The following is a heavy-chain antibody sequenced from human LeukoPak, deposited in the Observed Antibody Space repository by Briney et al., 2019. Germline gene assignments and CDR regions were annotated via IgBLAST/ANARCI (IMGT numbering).Heavy chain of an antibody. CDR1: GGSISNSSYY. J-gene: IGHJ3*02. CDR3: ARQLKTRYDGFDI. V-gene: IGHV4-39*01. Sequence: PSETLSLTCTVSGGSISNSSYYWGWIRQPPGKGLEWIGSIYYSGNTYYNPSLKSRVTISVDTSKNQFSLKLSSVTAGDTAVYYCARQLKTRYDGFDIWGQGTMVTVSS. CDR2: IYYSGNT. D-gene: IGHD3-16*02.